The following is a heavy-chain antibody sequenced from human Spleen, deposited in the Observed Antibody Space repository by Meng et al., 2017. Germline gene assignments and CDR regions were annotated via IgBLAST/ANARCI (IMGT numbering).Heavy chain of an antibody. CDR1: GYSLTSYW. V-gene: IGHV5-51*01. J-gene: IGHJ4*02. CDR3: ARLPGYGGNPPLFPNDY. Sequence: GESLKISCKASGYSLTSYWIGWMRQMPGKGLEWMGIIYPADSNTRYSPSFQGQVTISADKSISTAYLQWSSLKASDTALYYCARLPGYGGNPPLFPNDYWGQGTLVTVSS. D-gene: IGHD4-23*01. CDR2: IYPADSNT.